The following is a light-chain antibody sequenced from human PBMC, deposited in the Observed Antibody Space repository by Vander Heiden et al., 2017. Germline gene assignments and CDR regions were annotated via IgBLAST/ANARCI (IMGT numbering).Light chain of an antibody. J-gene: IGLJ1*01. Sequence: QSALTQPASVSGSPGQSITISCTGTSSDVWSYNPVSWYQQHPGKAPKVMIYEVSKRPSGVSDPFSGSKSGNTASLTISGLQAEDEVDYYCCSYAGSYVFGTGTKVTVL. CDR3: CSYAGSYV. CDR2: EVS. CDR1: SSDVWSYNP. V-gene: IGLV2-23*02.